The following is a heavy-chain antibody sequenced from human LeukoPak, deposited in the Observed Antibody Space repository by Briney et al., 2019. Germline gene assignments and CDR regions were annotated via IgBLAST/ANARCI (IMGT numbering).Heavy chain of an antibody. D-gene: IGHD4-17*01. J-gene: IGHJ4*02. V-gene: IGHV3-30*18. Sequence: GGSLRLSCAASGFTFSSYGMHWVRQAPGKGLEWVAVISYDGGNKYYADSVKGRFTISRDNSKNTLYLQMNSLRAEDTAVYYCAKIDTVTTSSFDYWGQGTLVTVSS. CDR2: ISYDGGNK. CDR3: AKIDTVTTSSFDY. CDR1: GFTFSSYG.